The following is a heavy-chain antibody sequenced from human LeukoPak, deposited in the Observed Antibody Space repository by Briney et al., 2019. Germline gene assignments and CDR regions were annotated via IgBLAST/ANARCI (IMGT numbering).Heavy chain of an antibody. CDR3: ARVGYSYGSDRFDH. CDR2: IKQDGSEK. D-gene: IGHD5-18*01. V-gene: IGHV3-7*01. J-gene: IGHJ4*02. Sequence: GSLRLSCAASGFTFSSYWMSWVRQAPGKGLEWVANIKQDGSEKYYVDSVKGRFTISRDNAKNSLYLQMNSLRAEDTAVYYCARVGYSYGSDRFDHWGQGTLVTVSS. CDR1: GFTFSSYW.